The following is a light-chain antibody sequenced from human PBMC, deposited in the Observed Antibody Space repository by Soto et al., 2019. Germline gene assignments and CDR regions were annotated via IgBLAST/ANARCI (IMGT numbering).Light chain of an antibody. Sequence: EIVMTQSPATLSVSPGERATLSCRASQSVGSNLAWYQQKPGQAPRLLIFGASTRATGVPARFSGSGSATEFTLTISSLQSEDFAVYYCQQYNNWPRTFGQGTKVEI. CDR1: QSVGSN. J-gene: IGKJ1*01. CDR2: GAS. V-gene: IGKV3-15*01. CDR3: QQYNNWPRT.